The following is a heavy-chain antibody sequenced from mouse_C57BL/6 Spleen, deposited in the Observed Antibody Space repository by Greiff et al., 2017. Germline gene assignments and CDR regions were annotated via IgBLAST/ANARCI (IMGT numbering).Heavy chain of an antibody. CDR3: ARSGYYGTSWDLDV. Sequence: QVQLQQSGPELVKPGASVKISCKASGYAFSSSWMNWVKQRPGKGLEWIGRIYPGDGDTNYNGKFKGKATLTADKSSSTAYMQLSSLTSEDSAVYFCARSGYYGTSWDLDVWGTGTTVTVSS. J-gene: IGHJ1*03. CDR1: GYAFSSSW. V-gene: IGHV1-82*01. D-gene: IGHD1-1*01. CDR2: IYPGDGDT.